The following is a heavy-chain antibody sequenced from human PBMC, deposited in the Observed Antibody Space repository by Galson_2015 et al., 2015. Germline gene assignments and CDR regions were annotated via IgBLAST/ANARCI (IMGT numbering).Heavy chain of an antibody. V-gene: IGHV3-30-3*01. CDR2: ISYDGSNK. D-gene: IGHD2-2*01. J-gene: IGHJ4*02. CDR1: GFTFSSYA. Sequence: SLRLSCAASGFTFSSYAMHWVRQAPGKGLEWVAVISYDGSNKYYADSVKGRFTISRDNSKNTLYLQMNSLRAEDTAVYYCARASGYCSSTSCYVEYWGQGTLVTVPS. CDR3: ARASGYCSSTSCYVEY.